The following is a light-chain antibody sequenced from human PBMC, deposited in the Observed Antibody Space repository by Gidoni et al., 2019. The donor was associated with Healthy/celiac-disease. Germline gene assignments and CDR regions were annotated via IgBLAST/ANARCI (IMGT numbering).Light chain of an antibody. CDR2: GAS. V-gene: IGKV3-20*01. Sequence: EIVLTQPPVTLSLSPGERATFPCRASQSVSSSYLAWYQQKPGQAPRLLIYGASSRATGIPDRFSGSGSGTDFTLTISRLEPEDFAVYYCQQYGSSPPVTFGGGTKVEIK. J-gene: IGKJ4*01. CDR3: QQYGSSPPVT. CDR1: QSVSSSY.